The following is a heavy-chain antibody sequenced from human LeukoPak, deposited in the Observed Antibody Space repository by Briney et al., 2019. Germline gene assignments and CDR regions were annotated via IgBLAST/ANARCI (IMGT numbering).Heavy chain of an antibody. J-gene: IGHJ4*02. CDR1: GGSFSGYY. CDR3: AGGRALWFGN. V-gene: IGHV4-34*01. D-gene: IGHD3-10*01. Sequence: SETLSLTCAVYGGSFSGYYWSWIRQPPGKGLEWIGEINHRGSPNYNPSLKSRVTISLDTSKNHFSLNLSSVTAADTAVYYCAGGRALWFGNWGQGTLVTVSS. CDR2: INHRGSP.